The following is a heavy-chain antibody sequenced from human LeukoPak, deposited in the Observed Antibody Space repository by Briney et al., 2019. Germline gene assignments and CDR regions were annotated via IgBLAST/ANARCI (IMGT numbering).Heavy chain of an antibody. J-gene: IGHJ4*02. D-gene: IGHD2-21*02. V-gene: IGHV3-7*01. CDR3: ARGPIVVVT. Sequence: GGSLRLSCAVSGLTFTDAWVSWVRQAPGKGLEWVANIKQDGSEKYYVDSVKGRFTISRDNAKNSLYLQMNSLRAEDTAVYYCARGPIVVVTGGQGTLVTVSS. CDR2: IKQDGSEK. CDR1: GLTFTDAW.